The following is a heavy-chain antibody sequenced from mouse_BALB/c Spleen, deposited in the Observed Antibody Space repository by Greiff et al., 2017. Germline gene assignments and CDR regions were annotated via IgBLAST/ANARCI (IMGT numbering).Heavy chain of an antibody. Sequence: EVMLVESGGGLVKPGGSLKLSCAASGFTFSDYYMYWVRQTPEKRLEWVATISDGGSYTYYPDSVKGRFTISRDNAKNNLYLQMSSLKSEDTAMYYCARVYDYDVAYWGQGTLVTVSA. CDR1: GFTFSDYY. CDR3: ARVYDYDVAY. CDR2: ISDGGSYT. J-gene: IGHJ3*01. V-gene: IGHV5-4*02. D-gene: IGHD2-4*01.